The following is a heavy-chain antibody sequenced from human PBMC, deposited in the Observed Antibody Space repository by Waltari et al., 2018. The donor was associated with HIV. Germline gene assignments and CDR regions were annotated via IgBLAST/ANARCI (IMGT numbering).Heavy chain of an antibody. Sequence: EVQLVQSGAEVKKPGESLKISCKGSGSSFTSYWIGWVRQMPGKGLEWMGIIYPGDSDTRYSPSFQGQVTISADKSISTAYLQWSSLKASDTAMYYCASSASSSSPGDYGMDVWGQGTTVTVSS. CDR1: GSSFTSYW. V-gene: IGHV5-51*03. CDR2: IYPGDSDT. D-gene: IGHD6-13*01. CDR3: ASSASSSSPGDYGMDV. J-gene: IGHJ6*02.